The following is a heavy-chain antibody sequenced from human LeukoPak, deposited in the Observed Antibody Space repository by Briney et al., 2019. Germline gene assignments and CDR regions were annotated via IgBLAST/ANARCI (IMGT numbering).Heavy chain of an antibody. CDR1: GFTFSSYA. Sequence: GGSLRLSCAASGFTFSSYALSWVRQAPGKGLEWVSAISGSGGSTYYADSVRGRFTISRDNSKNTLYLQMNSLRAEDTAVYYCAGYNCSSTTCYTGGFDYWGQGTLVTVSS. J-gene: IGHJ4*02. V-gene: IGHV3-23*01. CDR3: AGYNCSSTTCYTGGFDY. CDR2: ISGSGGST. D-gene: IGHD2-2*02.